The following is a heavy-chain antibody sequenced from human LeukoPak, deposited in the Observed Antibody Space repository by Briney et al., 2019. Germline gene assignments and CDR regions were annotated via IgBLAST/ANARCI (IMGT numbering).Heavy chain of an antibody. J-gene: IGHJ4*02. CDR1: GFTFNSYE. CDR3: AGPGEAQGGY. CDR2: ISSSGSTI. D-gene: IGHD1-1*01. Sequence: PGGSLRLSCAASGFTFNSYEMNWVRQAPGKGLEWVSYISSSGSTIYYADSVQGRFTISRDNAKNSLYLQMNSLRAEDTAVYYRAGPGEAQGGYWGQGTLVTVSS. V-gene: IGHV3-48*03.